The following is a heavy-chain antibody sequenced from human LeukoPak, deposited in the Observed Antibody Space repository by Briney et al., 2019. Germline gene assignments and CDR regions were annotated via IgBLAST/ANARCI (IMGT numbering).Heavy chain of an antibody. CDR2: INPSGGST. V-gene: IGHV1-46*01. Sequence: ASVKVSCKASGYTFTSYYMHWVRQAPGQGLEWMGIINPSGGSTSYAQKFQGRVTMTRDTSTSTVYMELSSLRSEDTAGYYCARVLERRIAYFDFWGQGNLGTGSS. CDR1: GYTFTSYY. D-gene: IGHD1-1*01. CDR3: ARVLERRIAYFDF. J-gene: IGHJ4*01.